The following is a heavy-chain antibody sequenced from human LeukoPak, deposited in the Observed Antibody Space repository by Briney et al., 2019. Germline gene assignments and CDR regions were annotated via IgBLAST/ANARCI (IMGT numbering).Heavy chain of an antibody. J-gene: IGHJ4*02. V-gene: IGHV3-66*01. CDR3: AREGYDYVWGSYRYGGYFDY. D-gene: IGHD3-16*02. Sequence: RPGGSLRLSCAASGFTFSSYAMSWVRQAPGKGLEWISVIYSGGSTYYADSVKGRFTISRDNSKNTLYLQMNSLRAEDTAVYYCAREGYDYVWGSYRYGGYFDYWGQGTLVTVSS. CDR1: GFTFSSYA. CDR2: IYSGGST.